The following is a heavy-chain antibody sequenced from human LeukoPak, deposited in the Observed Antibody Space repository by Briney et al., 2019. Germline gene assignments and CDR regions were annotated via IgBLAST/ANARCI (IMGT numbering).Heavy chain of an antibody. D-gene: IGHD5-12*01. CDR2: IIPIFGTA. CDR1: GGTFSGYA. V-gene: IGHV1-69*06. CDR3: ARGVRVATTAFDI. J-gene: IGHJ3*02. Sequence: ASVKVSCKASGGTFSGYAISWVRQAPGQGLEWMGGIIPIFGTANYAQKFQGRVTITADKSTSTAYMELSSLRSEDTAVYYCARGVRVATTAFDIWGQGTMVTVSS.